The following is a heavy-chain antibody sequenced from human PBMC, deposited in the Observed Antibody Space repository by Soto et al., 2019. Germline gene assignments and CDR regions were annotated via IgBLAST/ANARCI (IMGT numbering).Heavy chain of an antibody. CDR1: GGSVSSGSYY. D-gene: IGHD3-3*01. CDR2: IYYSGST. CDR3: ARGDTYYDFWSGYYHTFDY. Sequence: SETLSLTCTVSGGSVSSGSYYWGWIRQPPGKGLEWIGYIYYSGSTNYNPSLKSRVTISVDTSKNQFSLKLSSVTAADTAVYYCARGDTYYDFWSGYYHTFDYWGQGTLVTVS. J-gene: IGHJ4*02. V-gene: IGHV4-61*01.